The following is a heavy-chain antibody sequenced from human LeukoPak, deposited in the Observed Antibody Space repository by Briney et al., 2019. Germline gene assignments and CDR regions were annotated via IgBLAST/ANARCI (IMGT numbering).Heavy chain of an antibody. D-gene: IGHD2-15*01. V-gene: IGHV5-51*01. CDR3: ARGYCSGGSCYGFDY. CDR1: GYSFTSYW. Sequence: GESLKISCKGSGYSFTSYWIGWVRQIPGKGLEWMGIIYPGDSDTRYSPSFQGQVTISADKSISTAYLQWSSLKASDTAMYYCARGYCSGGSCYGFDYWGQGTLVTVSS. CDR2: IYPGDSDT. J-gene: IGHJ4*02.